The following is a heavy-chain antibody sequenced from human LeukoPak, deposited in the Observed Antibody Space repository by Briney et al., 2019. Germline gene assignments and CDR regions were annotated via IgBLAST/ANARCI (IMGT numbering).Heavy chain of an antibody. J-gene: IGHJ4*02. V-gene: IGHV5-51*01. D-gene: IGHD1-14*01. CDR1: GYSFTNYW. CDR3: AGAHTLDRTTKYYFDY. Sequence: GESLKISCKGSGYSFTNYWIGWVRQMPGKGLEWMGIIYPGDSDTRYSPSFQGQVTISADESISTAYLQWSSLKASDTAMYYCAGAHTLDRTTKYYFDYWGQGTLVTVSS. CDR2: IYPGDSDT.